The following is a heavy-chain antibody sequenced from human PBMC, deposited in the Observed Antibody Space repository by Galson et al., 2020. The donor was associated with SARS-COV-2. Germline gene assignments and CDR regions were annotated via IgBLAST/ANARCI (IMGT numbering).Heavy chain of an antibody. CDR2: IYTSGST. Sequence: SETLSLTCTVSGGSISSGSYYWSWIRQPAGKGLEWIGRIYTSGSTNYNPSLKSRVTISVDTSKNQFSLKLSSVTAADTAVYYCASTGGSGSYYPYYFDYWGQGTLVTVSS. CDR1: GGSISSGSYY. D-gene: IGHD3-10*01. V-gene: IGHV4-61*02. J-gene: IGHJ4*02. CDR3: ASTGGSGSYYPYYFDY.